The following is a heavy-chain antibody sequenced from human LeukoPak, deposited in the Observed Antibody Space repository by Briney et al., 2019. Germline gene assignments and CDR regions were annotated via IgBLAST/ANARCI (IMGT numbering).Heavy chain of an antibody. V-gene: IGHV4-59*01. Sequence: VKPSETLSLTCTVSGGSISSYYWSWIRQPPGKGLEWIGYIYYSGSTNYNPSLKSRVTISVDTSKNQFSLKLSSVTAADTAVYYCARTRLETDEFCFDYWGQGTLVAVSS. D-gene: IGHD3-10*01. J-gene: IGHJ4*02. CDR3: ARTRLETDEFCFDY. CDR1: GGSISSYY. CDR2: IYYSGST.